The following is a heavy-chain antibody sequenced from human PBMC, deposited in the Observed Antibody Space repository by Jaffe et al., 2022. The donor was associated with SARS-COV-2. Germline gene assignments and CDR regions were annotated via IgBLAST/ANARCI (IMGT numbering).Heavy chain of an antibody. J-gene: IGHJ5*02. D-gene: IGHD2-2*02. CDR3: ANGDYCSSTSCYRNWFDP. V-gene: IGHV3-30*18. CDR1: GFTFSSYG. CDR2: ISYDGSNK. Sequence: QVQLVESGGGVVQPGRSLRLSCAASGFTFSSYGMHWVRQAPGKGLEWVAVISYDGSNKYYADSVKGRFTISRDNSKNTLYLQMNSLRAEDTAVYYCANGDYCSSTSCYRNWFDPWGQGTLVTVSS.